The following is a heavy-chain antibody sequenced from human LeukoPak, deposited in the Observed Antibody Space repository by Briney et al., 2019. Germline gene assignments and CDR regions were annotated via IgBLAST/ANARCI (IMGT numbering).Heavy chain of an antibody. CDR1: GYTFTSYA. J-gene: IGHJ4*02. Sequence: GASVKVSCKASGYTFTSYAMNWVRQAPGQGLEWTGWINTNTGNPTYAQGFTGRFVFSLDTSVSTAYLQISSLKAEDTAVYYCARSPRSLRWYYFDYWGQGTLVTVSS. V-gene: IGHV7-4-1*02. CDR2: INTNTGNP. CDR3: ARSPRSLRWYYFDY. D-gene: IGHD4-23*01.